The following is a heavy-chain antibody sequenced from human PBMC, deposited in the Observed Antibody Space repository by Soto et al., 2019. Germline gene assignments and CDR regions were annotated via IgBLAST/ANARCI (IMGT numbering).Heavy chain of an antibody. CDR3: ARYIFGQGFKA. J-gene: IGHJ5*02. V-gene: IGHV1-8*01. Sequence: QVQLVQPGTEVRKPGASVKVSCETSGDTFTNFDLNWVRQASGQGLEWIGWMRADSGHSGHARKFQGRVSMTRDTSRRTAYMELSSLRAEDTAMYYCARYIFGQGFKAWGQGTLVFVSS. CDR2: MRADSGHS. CDR1: GDTFTNFD. D-gene: IGHD3-3*02.